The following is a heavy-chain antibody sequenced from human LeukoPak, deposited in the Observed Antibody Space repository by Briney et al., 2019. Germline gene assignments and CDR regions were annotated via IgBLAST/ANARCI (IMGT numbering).Heavy chain of an antibody. V-gene: IGHV1-18*01. CDR2: ISAYNGNT. CDR3: ARSPKYYYDSSDFDY. D-gene: IGHD3-22*01. CDR1: GYTFTSYG. J-gene: IGHJ4*02. Sequence: DSVKVSCKASGYTFTSYGISWVRQAPGQGLEWMGWISAYNGNTNYAQKPQGRVTMTTDTSTSTAYMELRSLRSDDTAVYYCARSPKYYYDSSDFDYWGQGTLVTVSS.